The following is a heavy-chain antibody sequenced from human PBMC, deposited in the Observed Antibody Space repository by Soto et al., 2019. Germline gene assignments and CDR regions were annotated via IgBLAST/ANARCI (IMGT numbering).Heavy chain of an antibody. CDR2: INHSGST. CDR1: RASVKIYE. Sequence: PXATPSLSCAACRASVKIYEGAWIRNTQGTGLEWIGEINHSGSTNYNPSLKSRVTISVDTSKNQFSLKLSSVTAADTAVYYCARHYHGSGPYYGSYYYYGMDVWGQRTTVTVSS. J-gene: IGHJ6*02. D-gene: IGHD3-10*01. CDR3: ARHYHGSGPYYGSYYYYGMDV. V-gene: IGHV4-34*01.